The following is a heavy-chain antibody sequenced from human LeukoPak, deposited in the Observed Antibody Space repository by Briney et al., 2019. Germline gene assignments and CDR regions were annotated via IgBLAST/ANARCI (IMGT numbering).Heavy chain of an antibody. J-gene: IGHJ4*02. CDR2: IKQDGIET. V-gene: IGHV3-7*01. CDR3: ARDHLVRGGHDY. Sequence: GGSLRLSCAGSGFTFRNYWINWVRQAPGKGLEWVANIKQDGIETNYVDSVKGRFSMSRDNAKNSAYLQMNSLRAEDTAVYYCARDHLVRGGHDYWGQGTLVTVSS. D-gene: IGHD3-10*01. CDR1: GFTFRNYW.